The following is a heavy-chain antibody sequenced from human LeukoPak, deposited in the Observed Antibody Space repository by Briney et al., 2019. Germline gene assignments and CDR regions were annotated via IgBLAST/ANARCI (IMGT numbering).Heavy chain of an antibody. Sequence: GGSLRLSCAASGLTFSSYDMHWVRQAPGKGLEWVAIIWYDGSNKYYADSVKGRFTISRDNSKNTLYLQMNSLRAEDTAVYYCAKDKGQEGSYGDDYWGQGTLVTVSS. J-gene: IGHJ4*02. V-gene: IGHV3-33*06. CDR3: AKDKGQEGSYGDDY. CDR1: GLTFSSYD. CDR2: IWYDGSNK. D-gene: IGHD1-26*01.